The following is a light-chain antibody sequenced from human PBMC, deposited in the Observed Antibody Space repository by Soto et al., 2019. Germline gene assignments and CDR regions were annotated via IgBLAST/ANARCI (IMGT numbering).Light chain of an antibody. CDR1: ENVNNN. J-gene: IGKJ1*01. V-gene: IGKV3-15*01. Sequence: TVMTQSPAILSASPWERVTLSCRASENVNNNLAWYQQKPGQGPRLLVYGASTRATGIPARFSGSGSGTEFALTISSLQSEDFAVYHCQQYNNWPPAFGQGTKVEMK. CDR2: GAS. CDR3: QQYNNWPPA.